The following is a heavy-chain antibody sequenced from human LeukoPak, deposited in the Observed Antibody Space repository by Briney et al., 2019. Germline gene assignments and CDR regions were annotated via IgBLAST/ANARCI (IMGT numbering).Heavy chain of an antibody. D-gene: IGHD6-13*01. Sequence: ASVKVSCKASGYTFTSYDINWVRRATGQGLEWMGWMNPNSGNTGYAQKFQGRVTMTRNTSISTAYMELSSLRSEDTAVYYCARGSVPPEAAAGTEFDYWGQGTLVTVSS. J-gene: IGHJ4*02. V-gene: IGHV1-8*01. CDR1: GYTFTSYD. CDR2: MNPNSGNT. CDR3: ARGSVPPEAAAGTEFDY.